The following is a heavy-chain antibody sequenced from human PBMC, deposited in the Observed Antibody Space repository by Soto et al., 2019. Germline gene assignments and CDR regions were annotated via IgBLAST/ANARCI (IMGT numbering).Heavy chain of an antibody. Sequence: HPAWSTRISCSASGVTLNSYGMPWVRKAPGKGLEWVAVISDDGSNKYYADSVKGRFTISRDNSKNTLYLQMNSLRAEDTAVYYCAQASRGTRVTSSGMEVWGHGTTDTVSS. CDR3: AQASRGTRVTSSGMEV. D-gene: IGHD1-1*01. CDR1: GVTLNSYG. CDR2: ISDDGSNK. V-gene: IGHV3-30*18. J-gene: IGHJ6*02.